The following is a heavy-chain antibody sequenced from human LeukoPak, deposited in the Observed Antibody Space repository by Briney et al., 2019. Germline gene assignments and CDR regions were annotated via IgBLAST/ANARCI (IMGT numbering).Heavy chain of an antibody. CDR2: ISSEGFT. CDR1: GFTVRSDF. D-gene: IGHD3-16*01. J-gene: IGHJ4*02. V-gene: IGHV3-66*02. Sequence: GGSLRLSCEVSGFTVRSDFMSWVRQAPGKGLGCVSLISSEGFTYYADSVKGRFTISRDNSKNTLYLRMNSLRSEDTALYYCATARGSHWGQGTLVTASS. CDR3: ATARGSH.